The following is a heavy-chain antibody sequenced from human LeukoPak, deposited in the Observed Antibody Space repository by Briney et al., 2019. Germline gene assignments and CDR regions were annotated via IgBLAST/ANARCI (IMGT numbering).Heavy chain of an antibody. D-gene: IGHD6-13*01. V-gene: IGHV3-66*01. J-gene: IGHJ4*02. CDR1: GFTFSSYA. CDR3: TRDTLYNSSWYYFDF. CDR2: IYSGGNT. Sequence: GGSLRLSCAASGFTFSSYAMSWVRQAPGKGLEWVSVIYSGGNTHYADSGKGRFTISRDNSKNTLYLQMNNLRAEDTAVYYCTRDTLYNSSWYYFDFWGQGALVTVSS.